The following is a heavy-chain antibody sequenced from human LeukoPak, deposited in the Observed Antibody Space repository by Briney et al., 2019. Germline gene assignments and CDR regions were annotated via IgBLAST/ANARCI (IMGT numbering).Heavy chain of an antibody. CDR1: GFNFGSYV. D-gene: IGHD4-17*01. V-gene: IGHV3-64*01. CDR2: ISSNGGST. Sequence: GGSLRLSCVGTGFNFGSYVMSWVRQAPGKGLEYVSAISSNGGSTYYANSVKGRFTISRDNSKDTLYLQMGSLRSEDMAVYYCARAPTVTAESAFGYWGQGTLVTVSS. CDR3: ARAPTVTAESAFGY. J-gene: IGHJ4*02.